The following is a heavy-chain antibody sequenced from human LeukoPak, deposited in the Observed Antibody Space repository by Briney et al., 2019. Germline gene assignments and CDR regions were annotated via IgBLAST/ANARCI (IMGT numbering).Heavy chain of an antibody. CDR3: ARGLYSGSYYFDY. J-gene: IGHJ4*02. CDR1: GFTFSDHY. Sequence: GGSLRLSCAASGFTFSDHYMDWVRQAPGKGLEWVDRTRNKANSYTTEYAASGKGRFTISRDDSKNSLYLQMNSLKTEDTAVYYCARGLYSGSYYFDYWGQGTLVTVSS. CDR2: TRNKANSYTT. D-gene: IGHD1-26*01. V-gene: IGHV3-72*01.